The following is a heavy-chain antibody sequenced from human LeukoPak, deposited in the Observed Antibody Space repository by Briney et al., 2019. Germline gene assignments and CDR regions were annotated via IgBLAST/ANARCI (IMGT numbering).Heavy chain of an antibody. Sequence: GGSLRLSCAASGFTFSSYSMNWVRQAPGKGLEWVSSISSSGGHTFYSDSVKGRFTISRDNAKNSLYLQMNSLRAEDTAIYYCASPRMIRGTITTPFDYWGLGILVTVSS. CDR2: ISSSGGHT. J-gene: IGHJ4*02. CDR3: ASPRMIRGTITTPFDY. D-gene: IGHD3-10*01. CDR1: GFTFSSYS. V-gene: IGHV3-21*01.